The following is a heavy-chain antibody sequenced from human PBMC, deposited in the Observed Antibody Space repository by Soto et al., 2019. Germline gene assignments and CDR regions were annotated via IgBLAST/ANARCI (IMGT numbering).Heavy chain of an antibody. D-gene: IGHD6-19*01. CDR2: ISYDGSNK. CDR3: SKGGNGWYIDY. CDR1: GFTFSSYG. Sequence: QVQLVESGGGVVQPGRSLRLSCAASGFTFSSYGMHWVRQAPGKGLEWVAVISYDGSNKYYADSVKGRFTISRDNSKNSVYLQMNSLRAEDTAVYYCSKGGNGWYIDYWGQGTLVTVSS. J-gene: IGHJ4*02. V-gene: IGHV3-30*18.